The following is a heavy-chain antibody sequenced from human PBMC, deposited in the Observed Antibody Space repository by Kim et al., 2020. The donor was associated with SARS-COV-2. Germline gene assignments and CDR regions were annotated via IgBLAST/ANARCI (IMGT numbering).Heavy chain of an antibody. D-gene: IGHD6-19*01. J-gene: IGHJ4*02. CDR3: ARDAGQWLVTYDY. V-gene: IGHV4-39*07. CDR2: IYYSGST. CDR1: GGSISSSSYY. Sequence: LETLSLTCTVSGGSISSSSYYWGWIRQPPGKGLEWIGSIYYSGSTYYNPSLKSRDTISVDTSKNQFSLKLSSVTAADTAVYYCARDAGQWLVTYDYWGQGTLVTVSS.